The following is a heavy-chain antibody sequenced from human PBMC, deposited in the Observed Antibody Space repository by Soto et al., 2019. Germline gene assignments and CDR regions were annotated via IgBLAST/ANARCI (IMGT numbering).Heavy chain of an antibody. CDR3: AKVVSALRIAVAGIGFDY. V-gene: IGHV3-23*01. D-gene: IGHD6-19*01. CDR1: GFTFSSYA. Sequence: GGSLRLSCAASGFTFSSYAMSWVRQAPGKGLEWVSAISGSGGSTYYADSVKGRFTISRDNSKNTLYLQMNSLRAEDTAVYYCAKVVSALRIAVAGIGFDYWGQGTLVTVSS. J-gene: IGHJ4*02. CDR2: ISGSGGST.